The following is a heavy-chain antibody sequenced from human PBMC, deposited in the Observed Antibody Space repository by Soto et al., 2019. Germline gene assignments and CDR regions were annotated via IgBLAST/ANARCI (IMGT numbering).Heavy chain of an antibody. Sequence: NPSETLSLTCTVSGGSIGNDDYSWSWVRQPPGKGLEWIGYIYHSGTTYYNPSLTSRVTISVDGANNQFSLKLTSITAADTAVYYCATVIPATRYLANWGQGILVTVPS. J-gene: IGHJ4*02. CDR3: ATVIPATRYLAN. CDR2: IYHSGTT. CDR1: GGSIGNDDYS. D-gene: IGHD2-15*01. V-gene: IGHV4-30-2*01.